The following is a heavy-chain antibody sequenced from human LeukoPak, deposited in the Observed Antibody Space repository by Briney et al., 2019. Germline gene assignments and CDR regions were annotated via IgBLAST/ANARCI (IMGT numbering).Heavy chain of an antibody. CDR1: GFTFSSNY. J-gene: IGHJ4*02. Sequence: GGSLRLSCAASGFTFSSNYMSWVRQAPGKGLEWVSVICSGGSTFYSDSVKGRFTISKDKSKNTLYLQMNSLRAEDTAVYYCGCQRSNFDYWGQGTLVTVSS. CDR3: GCQRSNFDY. V-gene: IGHV3-66*02. D-gene: IGHD3-10*01. CDR2: ICSGGST.